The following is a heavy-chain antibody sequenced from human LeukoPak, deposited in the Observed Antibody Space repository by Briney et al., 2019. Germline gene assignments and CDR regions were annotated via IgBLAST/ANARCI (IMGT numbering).Heavy chain of an antibody. CDR3: ARPGPATTNSYGMDV. D-gene: IGHD1-26*01. CDR2: ISSTGSTI. CDR1: GFTFSSYS. J-gene: IGHJ6*02. Sequence: GGSLRLSCAASGFTFSSYSMNWVRQAPGKGLEWVSAISSTGSTIFYADSLKGRFTISRDNAKNSLYLQMTSLRAEDTAVYYCARPGPATTNSYGMDVWGQGTTVTASS. V-gene: IGHV3-21*01.